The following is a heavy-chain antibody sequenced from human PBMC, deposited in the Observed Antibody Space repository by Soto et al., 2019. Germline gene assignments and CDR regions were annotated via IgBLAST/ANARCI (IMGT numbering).Heavy chain of an antibody. CDR2: ISSSSSHI. V-gene: IGHV3-21*01. Sequence: EVQLVESGGGLVKPGESLRVSCAASGFTFSTYSMNWVRQVPGKGLEWVSAISSSSSHIFYVDSVKGRFTASRDNAKNSLYLQMNSLRAEDTAVYYCARALVTIFGVETKLGGGGMDVWGQGTTVTVSS. D-gene: IGHD3-3*01. CDR1: GFTFSTYS. CDR3: ARALVTIFGVETKLGGGGMDV. J-gene: IGHJ6*02.